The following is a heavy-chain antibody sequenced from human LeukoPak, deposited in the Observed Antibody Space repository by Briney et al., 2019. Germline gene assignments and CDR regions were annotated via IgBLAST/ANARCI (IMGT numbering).Heavy chain of an antibody. CDR3: ARAAAGRAYYHYGMDV. V-gene: IGHV3-53*01. D-gene: IGHD6-13*01. CDR1: GFTVRSDD. Sequence: GGSLRLSCAAFGFTVRSDDMNWVRQAPGKGLEWVSILDSDGSPSYADSVKGRFTISRDNSKNTLDLQMNSLRAEDTAVYYCARAAAGRAYYHYGMDVWAKGPRSPSP. J-gene: IGHJ6*02. CDR2: LDSDGSP.